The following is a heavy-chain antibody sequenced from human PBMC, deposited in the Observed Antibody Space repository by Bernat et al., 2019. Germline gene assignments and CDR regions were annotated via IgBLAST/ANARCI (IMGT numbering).Heavy chain of an antibody. V-gene: IGHV3-74*01. J-gene: IGHJ3*02. Sequence: EVLLVASGGGLVQPGGSLRLSCAASGFTFTDYWMHWVRQAPGKGLVWVSRINNDGSDTTSADTVKSRFTCTRDDAKTTLYLRMNSRGVEDTAVYNCTRGGKSHGFEIWGQGKMVTVSS. CDR1: GFTFTDYW. CDR3: TRGGKSHGFEI. CDR2: INNDGSDT.